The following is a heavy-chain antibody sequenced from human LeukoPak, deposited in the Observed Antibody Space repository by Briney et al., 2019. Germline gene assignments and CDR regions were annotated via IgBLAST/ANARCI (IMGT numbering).Heavy chain of an antibody. CDR1: GGTFSSYA. D-gene: IGHD3-9*01. CDR3: ARSLLRYFDWLLAPGDWFDP. J-gene: IGHJ5*02. CDR2: IIPIFGTA. V-gene: IGHV1-69*01. Sequence: GGSLRLSCAASGGTFSSYAISWVRQAPGQGLEWMGGIIPIFGTANYAQKFQGRVTITADESTSTAYMELSSLRSEDTAVYYCARSLLRYFDWLLAPGDWFDPWGQGTLVTVSS.